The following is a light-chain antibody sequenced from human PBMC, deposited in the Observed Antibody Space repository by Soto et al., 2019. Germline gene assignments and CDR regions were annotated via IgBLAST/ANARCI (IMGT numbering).Light chain of an antibody. CDR2: EVR. CDR1: SSDVGGYKY. J-gene: IGLJ1*01. Sequence: HSVLTQPASVSGSPGQSITISCTGTSSDVGGYKYVSWYQQHPGKAPKLMIYEVRNRPSGISNRFSGYKSGNTASLTISGLQAEYEADYYCTPYTTSSPYVFGNGTKVTV. V-gene: IGLV2-14*01. CDR3: TPYTTSSPYV.